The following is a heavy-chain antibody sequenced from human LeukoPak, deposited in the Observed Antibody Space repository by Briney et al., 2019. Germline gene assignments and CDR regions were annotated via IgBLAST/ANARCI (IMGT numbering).Heavy chain of an antibody. CDR1: GGSISNYY. CDR2: NYYSGSN. V-gene: IGHV4-59*01. Sequence: SETLSLTCTVSGGSISNYYWSWIPQPPGKGLEWIGYNYYSGSNNFNPPLKSRVTISVGTSKNQFFLRLNSVTAADTAVYYCARGPNRYSSGWYYFDNWGQGTLVTVSS. J-gene: IGHJ4*02. D-gene: IGHD6-19*01. CDR3: ARGPNRYSSGWYYFDN.